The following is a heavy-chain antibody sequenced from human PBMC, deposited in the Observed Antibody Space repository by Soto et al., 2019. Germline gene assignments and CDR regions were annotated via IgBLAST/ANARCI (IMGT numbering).Heavy chain of an antibody. CDR2: IYHSGST. CDR1: GYSISSGYY. Sequence: PSETLSLTCAVSGYSISSGYYWGWIRQPPGKGLEWIGSIYHSGSTYYNPSLKSRVTISVDTSKNQFSLKLSSVSAADTAVYYCARDFGVVISSWSGGMDAWGQGTTVTVSS. V-gene: IGHV4-38-2*02. CDR3: ARDFGVVISSWSGGMDA. J-gene: IGHJ6*02. D-gene: IGHD3-3*01.